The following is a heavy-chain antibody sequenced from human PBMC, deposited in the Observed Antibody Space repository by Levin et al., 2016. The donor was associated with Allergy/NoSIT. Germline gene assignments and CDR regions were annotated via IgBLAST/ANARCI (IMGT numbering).Heavy chain of an antibody. V-gene: IGHV3-74*01. CDR2: LNSDGSST. J-gene: IGHJ6*02. Sequence: GESLKISCAASGLTFRNYAMNWVRQAPGKGLVWVSRLNSDGSSTNYADSVKGRFTISRDNAKNTLYLQMNSLRAEDTAVYYCARGGRNLYGMDVWGQGTTVTVSS. CDR3: ARGGRNLYGMDV. D-gene: IGHD1-26*01. CDR1: GLTFRNYA.